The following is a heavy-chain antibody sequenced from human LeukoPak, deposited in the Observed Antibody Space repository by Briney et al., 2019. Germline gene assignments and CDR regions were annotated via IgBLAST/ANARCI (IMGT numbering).Heavy chain of an antibody. J-gene: IGHJ4*02. V-gene: IGHV3-48*02. CDR1: GFTFSSYS. CDR3: ARLDFWSGGGSFDY. D-gene: IGHD3-3*01. CDR2: ISSSSSTI. Sequence: PGGSLRLSCAASGFTFSSYSMNWVRQAPGKGLEWVSYISSSSSTIYYADSVKGRFTISRDNAKNSLYLQMNSLRDEDTAVYYCARLDFWSGGGSFDYWGQGTLVTVSS.